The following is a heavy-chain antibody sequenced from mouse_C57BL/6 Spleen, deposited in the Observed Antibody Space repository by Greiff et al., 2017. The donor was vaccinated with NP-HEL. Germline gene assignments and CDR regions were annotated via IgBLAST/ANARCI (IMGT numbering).Heavy chain of an antibody. Sequence: VQLQQPGAELVRPGSSVKLSCKASGYTFTSYWMDWVKQRPGQGLEWIGNIYPSDSETHYNQKFKDKATLTVDKSSSTAYMQLSSLTSEDSAVYYCARKDWEGYFDYWGQGTTLTVSS. CDR2: IYPSDSET. D-gene: IGHD4-1*01. CDR3: ARKDWEGYFDY. V-gene: IGHV1-61*01. J-gene: IGHJ2*01. CDR1: GYTFTSYW.